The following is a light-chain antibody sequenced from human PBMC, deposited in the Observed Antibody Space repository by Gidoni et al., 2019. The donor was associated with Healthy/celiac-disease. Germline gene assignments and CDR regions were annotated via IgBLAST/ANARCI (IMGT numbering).Light chain of an antibody. CDR2: SAS. J-gene: IGKJ1*01. Sequence: DIQMTQSPSSLSASVGDRVTITCRASKSIISYLNWYQQKPGKAPKLLIYSASSLQSGVPSRFSGSGSGTDFTLTISSLQPEDFATYYCQQCYSTPRGTFGQGTKVEIK. V-gene: IGKV1-39*01. CDR3: QQCYSTPRGT. CDR1: KSIISY.